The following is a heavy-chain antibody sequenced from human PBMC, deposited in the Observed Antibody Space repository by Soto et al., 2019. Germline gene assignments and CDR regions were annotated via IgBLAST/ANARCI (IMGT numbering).Heavy chain of an antibody. Sequence: QVQLQESGPGLVKPSETLSLTCTVSGGSISSNFWSWIRQPPRKGLEWIGNCYYTGSTNYNASLKSRVTISVDTSKNQFSLKLSSVTAADTAVYYCARLQRTVTAYYYYYDMDVWGQGTTVTVSS. D-gene: IGHD2-21*02. J-gene: IGHJ6*02. V-gene: IGHV4-59*01. CDR2: CYYTGST. CDR1: GGSISSNF. CDR3: ARLQRTVTAYYYYYDMDV.